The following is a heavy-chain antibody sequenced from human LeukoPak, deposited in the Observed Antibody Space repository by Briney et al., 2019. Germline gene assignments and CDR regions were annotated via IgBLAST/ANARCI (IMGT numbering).Heavy chain of an antibody. CDR2: IYYSGST. CDR3: ASGGVQIAGHVYYYYYMDV. Sequence: KPSETLSLTCTVSGGSISSYYWSWIRQPPGKGLEWIGYIYYSGSTNYNPSLKSRVTMSVDTSKNQFSLKLSSVTAADTAVYYCASGGVQIAGHVYYYYYMDVWGKGTTVTISS. CDR1: GGSISSYY. D-gene: IGHD1-14*01. V-gene: IGHV4-59*08. J-gene: IGHJ6*03.